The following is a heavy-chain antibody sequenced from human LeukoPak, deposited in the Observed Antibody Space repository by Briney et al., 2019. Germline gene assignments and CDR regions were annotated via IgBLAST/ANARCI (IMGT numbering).Heavy chain of an antibody. CDR1: GYTFTGYY. Sequence: ASVTVSCKASGYTFTGYYMHWVRQAPGQGLEWMGWINPNSGGTNYAQKLQGRVTMTRDTSISTAYMELSRLRSDDTAVYYCARDGIVVVPAAISKPYNWFDPWGQGTLVTVSS. D-gene: IGHD2-2*01. V-gene: IGHV1-2*02. CDR2: INPNSGGT. CDR3: ARDGIVVVPAAISKPYNWFDP. J-gene: IGHJ5*02.